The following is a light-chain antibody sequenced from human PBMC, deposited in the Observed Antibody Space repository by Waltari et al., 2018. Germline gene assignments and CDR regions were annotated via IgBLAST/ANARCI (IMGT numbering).Light chain of an antibody. J-gene: IGKJ3*01. CDR3: MQGVQLPHT. CDR2: LGS. CDR1: QSLMYSNGYNY. Sequence: DIMVTQSPLSLPVTPGEPASISCKSSQSLMYSNGYNYLDWYLQKPGQSPQLLIYLGSNRASGVPDRFSGSGSGTDFTLKISRVEAEDVGVYYCMQGVQLPHTFGPGTKVEIK. V-gene: IGKV2-28*01.